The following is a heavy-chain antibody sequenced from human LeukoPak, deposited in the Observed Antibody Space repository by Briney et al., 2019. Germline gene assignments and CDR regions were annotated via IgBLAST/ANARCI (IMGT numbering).Heavy chain of an antibody. CDR1: GYTFTSYY. V-gene: IGHV1-46*01. CDR3: ARDGLEFGELWYFDY. Sequence: ASVKVSCKASGYTFTSYYMHWVRQAPGQGLEWMGIINPSGGSTSYAQKFQGRVTMTRDTSTSTVYMELSSLRSEDTAVYYCARDGLEFGELWYFDYWGQGTLVTVSS. D-gene: IGHD3-10*01. CDR2: INPSGGST. J-gene: IGHJ4*02.